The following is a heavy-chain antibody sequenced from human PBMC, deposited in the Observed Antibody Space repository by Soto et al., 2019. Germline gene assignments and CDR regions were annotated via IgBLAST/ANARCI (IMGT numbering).Heavy chain of an antibody. CDR1: GESISSGGYY. Sequence: QVQLQESGPGLVKASQTLSLICSVSGESISSGGYYWSWIRHHPGKGLEWIGYIYDSESAYYNPSLKRRVXLXMXXSKNHLAMKLSSVTAADTAVYYCARASSSSSAADYWGQGTLITVSS. V-gene: IGHV4-31*03. J-gene: IGHJ4*02. CDR3: ARASSSSSAADY. CDR2: IYDSESA. D-gene: IGHD6-6*01.